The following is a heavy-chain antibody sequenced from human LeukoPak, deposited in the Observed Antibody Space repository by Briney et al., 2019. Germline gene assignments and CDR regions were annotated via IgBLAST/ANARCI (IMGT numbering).Heavy chain of an antibody. Sequence: ASVKVSCKVSGYTLTELSMHWVRQAPGKGLEWMGGFDPEDGETIYAQKFQGRVTMTEDTSTDTAYMELSSVTAADTAVYYCARVSDFWSGPGAFDIWGQGTMVTVSS. CDR2: FDPEDGET. CDR1: GYTLTELS. D-gene: IGHD3-3*01. CDR3: ARVSDFWSGPGAFDI. J-gene: IGHJ3*02. V-gene: IGHV1-24*01.